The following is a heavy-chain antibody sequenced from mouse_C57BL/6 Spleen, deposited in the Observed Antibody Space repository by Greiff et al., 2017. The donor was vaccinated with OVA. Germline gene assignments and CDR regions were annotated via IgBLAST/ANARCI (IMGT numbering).Heavy chain of an antibody. Sequence: EVNVVESGGGLVQPKGSLKLSCAASGFSFNTYAMNWVRQAPGKGLEWVARIRSKSNNYATYYADSVKDRFTISRDDSESMLYLQMNNLKTEDTAMYYCVRHSSFYAMDYWGQGTSVTVSS. V-gene: IGHV10-1*01. CDR1: GFSFNTYA. CDR2: IRSKSNNYAT. CDR3: VRHSSFYAMDY. J-gene: IGHJ4*01.